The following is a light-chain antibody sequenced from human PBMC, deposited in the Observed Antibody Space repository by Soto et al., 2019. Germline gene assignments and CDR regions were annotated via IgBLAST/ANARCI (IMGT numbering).Light chain of an antibody. CDR2: EAT. CDR3: CAYAGSGTVV. CDR1: SSDVGSYNL. J-gene: IGLJ3*02. Sequence: QSALTQPASVSGSPEQSITISCSGTSSDVGSYNLVSWYQQQPGKAPKVMIYEATKRPSGVSNRFSGSKSGNTASLTISGLQAEDEADYYCCAYAGSGTVVFGGGTKVTVL. V-gene: IGLV2-23*02.